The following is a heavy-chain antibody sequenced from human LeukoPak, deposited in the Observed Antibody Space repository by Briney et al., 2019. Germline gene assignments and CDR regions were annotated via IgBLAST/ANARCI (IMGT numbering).Heavy chain of an antibody. D-gene: IGHD2-15*01. J-gene: IGHJ4*02. CDR3: ARDSYCSGGTCYSRVGY. CDR2: INTNTGIP. Sequence: ASVKVSCKASGYIFTNYPMNWVRQAPGQGLEWMGLINTNTGIPTYAQGLTERFVFSWDTSVSTAYLQITSLKAEDTAVYFCARDSYCSGGTCYSRVGYWGQGTEVTVSS. CDR1: GYIFTNYP. V-gene: IGHV7-4-1*02.